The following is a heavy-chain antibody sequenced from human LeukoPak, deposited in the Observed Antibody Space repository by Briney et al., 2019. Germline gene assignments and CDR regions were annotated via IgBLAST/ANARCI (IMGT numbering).Heavy chain of an antibody. V-gene: IGHV3-21*01. CDR2: ISSSSSYI. CDR3: ARVSDSRPGFDY. D-gene: IGHD3-22*01. Sequence: GGSLRLSCAASGFTFSSYSMNWLRQAPGKGLEWVLSISSSSSYIYYADSVKGRFTISRDNAKNSLYLQMNSLRAEDTAVYYCARVSDSRPGFDYWGQGTLVTVSS. J-gene: IGHJ4*02. CDR1: GFTFSSYS.